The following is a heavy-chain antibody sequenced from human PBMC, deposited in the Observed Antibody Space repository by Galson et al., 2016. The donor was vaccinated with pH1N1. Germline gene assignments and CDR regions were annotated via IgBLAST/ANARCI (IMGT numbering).Heavy chain of an antibody. V-gene: IGHV2-5*01. Sequence: PALVKPPQTLTLTCTFSGFSLRSNGVGVGWIRQPPGKALEWLVIYWTDDKRYSPSLKSRLTITKDTSKNQVVLTMTNMDPVDTATYYCAHSVGTRVFGVVTTFNWFDPWGQGTLVTVSS. CDR3: AHSVGTRVFGVVTTFNWFDP. D-gene: IGHD3-3*01. J-gene: IGHJ5*02. CDR2: IYWTDDK. CDR1: GFSLRSNGVG.